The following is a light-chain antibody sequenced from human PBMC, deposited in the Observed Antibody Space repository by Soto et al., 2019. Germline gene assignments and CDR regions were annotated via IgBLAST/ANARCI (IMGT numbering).Light chain of an antibody. V-gene: IGKV3-15*01. CDR2: GAS. CDR1: QSVSRN. CDR3: QQYNKWPPLT. J-gene: IGKJ4*01. Sequence: EIVMTQSPATLSVSPGERATVSCRASQSVSRNLAWYQQKPGQAPRLLIYGASSRATGIPVRFSGSESGTEFTLTISSLHSEDFGVYYCQQYNKWPPLTFGGGTKVEIK.